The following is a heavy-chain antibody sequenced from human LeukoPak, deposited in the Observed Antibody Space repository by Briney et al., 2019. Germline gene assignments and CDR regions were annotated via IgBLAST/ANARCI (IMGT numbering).Heavy chain of an antibody. V-gene: IGHV4-4*07. J-gene: IGHJ4*02. CDR3: AREGGSGRSFDY. CDR2: IYTSGTT. D-gene: IGHD3-10*01. CDR1: GGSFSGYY. Sequence: SETLSLTCAVYGGSFSGYYWSWIRQPPGKGLEWIGRIYTSGTTNYNPSLKSGVTMSLDTSKNQFSLRLSSVTAADTAVYYCAREGGSGRSFDYWGQGTLVTVSS.